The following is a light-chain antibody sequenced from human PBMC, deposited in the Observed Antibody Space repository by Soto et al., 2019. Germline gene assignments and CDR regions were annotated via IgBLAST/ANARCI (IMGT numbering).Light chain of an antibody. V-gene: IGKV1-33*01. J-gene: IGKJ1*01. Sequence: DIQMTQSPSTLSAAVGERVTTTCRASQSISSWLAWYQQKPGKPPKLLINDAYNLETGVPSRFSGSGSGTHCTFTINSLKNEDVATYDCQQYDDLTITFCQGTKVDIK. CDR3: QQYDDLTIT. CDR2: DAY. CDR1: QSISSW.